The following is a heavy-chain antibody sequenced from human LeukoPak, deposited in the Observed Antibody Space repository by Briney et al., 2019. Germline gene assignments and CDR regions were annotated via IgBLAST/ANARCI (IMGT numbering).Heavy chain of an antibody. D-gene: IGHD6-13*01. V-gene: IGHV5-51*01. J-gene: IGHJ5*02. Sequence: GESLKISCKGSGYSFTNYWIGWVRQMPGKGLEWMGIIYPGDSDTRYSPSFQGQVTISADKSISTAHLQWSSLKASDTAMYYCARQAAAGSAGNWFDPWGQGTLVTVSS. CDR1: GYSFTNYW. CDR3: ARQAAAGSAGNWFDP. CDR2: IYPGDSDT.